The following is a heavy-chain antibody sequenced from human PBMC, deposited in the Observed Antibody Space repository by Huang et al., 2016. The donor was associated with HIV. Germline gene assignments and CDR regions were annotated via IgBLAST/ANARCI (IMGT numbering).Heavy chain of an antibody. CDR2: VSGYNSYT. Sequence: QVQLLQSGAEVKKPGASVKISCKTSGYNFKTHAVSWVRQTPGQGFEWMGWVSGYNSYTTYSQRLQGRVTMTTDTSTNTVYMELRSLRSDDTAVYYCARRVGSGWYGEIDYWGQGTLVTVSS. CDR3: ARRVGSGWYGEIDY. CDR1: GYNFKTHA. V-gene: IGHV1-18*04. D-gene: IGHD6-19*01. J-gene: IGHJ4*02.